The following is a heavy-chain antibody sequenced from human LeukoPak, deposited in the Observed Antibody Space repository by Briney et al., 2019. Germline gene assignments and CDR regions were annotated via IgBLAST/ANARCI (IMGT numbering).Heavy chain of an antibody. J-gene: IGHJ2*01. V-gene: IGHV4-59*01. Sequence: SETLSLTCTVSGGSISSYYWSWIRQPPGKGLEWIGYIYYSGSTSYNPPLKSRVTISVDTSKNQFSLKLSSVTAADTAVYYCARGNHLHWYFDLWGRGTLVTVSS. CDR3: ARGNHLHWYFDL. D-gene: IGHD1-14*01. CDR2: IYYSGST. CDR1: GGSISSYY.